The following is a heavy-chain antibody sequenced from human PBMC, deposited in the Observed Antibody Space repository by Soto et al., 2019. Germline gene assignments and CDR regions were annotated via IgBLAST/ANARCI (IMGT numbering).Heavy chain of an antibody. CDR2: INPSGGST. CDR1: GYTFTSYY. D-gene: IGHD1-26*01. V-gene: IGHV1-46*01. Sequence: ASVKVSCKASGYTFTSYYMHWVRQAPGQGLEWMGIINPSGGSTSYAQKFQGRVTMTRDTSTSTVYMELSSLRSEDTAVYYCARDVGLVGTHNHLGYNWLDPWGQGTLVTVYS. J-gene: IGHJ5*02. CDR3: ARDVGLVGTHNHLGYNWLDP.